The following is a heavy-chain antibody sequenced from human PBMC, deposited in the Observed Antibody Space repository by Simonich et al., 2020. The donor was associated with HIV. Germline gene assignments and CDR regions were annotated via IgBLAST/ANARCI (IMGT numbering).Heavy chain of an antibody. D-gene: IGHD6-13*01. V-gene: IGHV4-34*01. CDR3: ARLTAGGLGEYFQH. Sequence: QVQLQQWGAGLLKPSETLSLTCAVYGGSFSGYYWSWIRQPPGKGLEGIGEIKHSGSTNYNPSRKSRVTISVDTSKNQFSLKLSSVTAADTAVYYCARLTAGGLGEYFQHWGQGTLVTVSS. CDR1: GGSFSGYY. CDR2: IKHSGST. J-gene: IGHJ1*01.